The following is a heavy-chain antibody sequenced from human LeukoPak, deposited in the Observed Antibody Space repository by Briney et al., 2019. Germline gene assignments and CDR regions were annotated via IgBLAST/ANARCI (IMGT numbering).Heavy chain of an antibody. J-gene: IGHJ4*02. Sequence: PSETLSLTCTVSGGAISSYYWSWIRQPPGKGLGWIGYIYTSGSTNYNPSLKSRVTISVDTSKNQFSLKLSSVPAADTAVYYCARRSRFGGSSSSYYFDYWGQGTLVTVSS. CDR2: IYTSGST. CDR3: ARRSRFGGSSSSYYFDY. V-gene: IGHV4-4*09. CDR1: GGAISSYY. D-gene: IGHD3-10*02.